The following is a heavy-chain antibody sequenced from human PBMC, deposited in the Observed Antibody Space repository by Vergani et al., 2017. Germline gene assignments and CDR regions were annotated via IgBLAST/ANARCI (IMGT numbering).Heavy chain of an antibody. Sequence: ELQLVESGGGLVQPGGSLRLSWAASGTTVSGNYMTWVRQAPGKGLEWVSHIYSGDETYYADSVKGRVTISRDTSKNTLHLQITNLRVKETAVYYCARGNYYGSGTYVDPWGQGTLVTVSS. CDR1: GTTVSGNY. V-gene: IGHV3-66*02. J-gene: IGHJ5*02. D-gene: IGHD3-10*01. CDR3: ARGNYYGSGTYVDP. CDR2: IYSGDET.